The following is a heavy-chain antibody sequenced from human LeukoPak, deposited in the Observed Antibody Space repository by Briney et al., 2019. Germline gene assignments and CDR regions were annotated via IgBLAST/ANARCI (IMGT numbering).Heavy chain of an antibody. CDR2: INPNSGGT. CDR3: ARGINWFDP. Sequence: ASVKVSCKSPGYTSSDFYIHWVRQAPGQGLEWMGWINPNSGGTDFAQNFQGRVTMTRDTSISTAYMGLRGLRTDDTAVYYCARGINWFDPWGQGTLVTVSS. J-gene: IGHJ5*02. CDR1: GYTSSDFY. V-gene: IGHV1-2*02. D-gene: IGHD3-10*01.